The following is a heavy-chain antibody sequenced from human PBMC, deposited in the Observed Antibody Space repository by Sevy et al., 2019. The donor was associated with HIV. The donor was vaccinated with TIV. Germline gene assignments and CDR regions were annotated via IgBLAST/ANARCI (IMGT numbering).Heavy chain of an antibody. CDR3: AREARYCSSTSCSDAFDI. V-gene: IGHV3-30*04. D-gene: IGHD2-2*01. Sequence: GGSLRLSCAASGFTFSSYAMHWVRQAPGKGLEWVAVISYDGSNKYYADSVKGRFTISRDNSKNTLYLQMNSLRAEDTAVYYCAREARYCSSTSCSDAFDIWGQGTMVTVSS. CDR2: ISYDGSNK. CDR1: GFTFSSYA. J-gene: IGHJ3*02.